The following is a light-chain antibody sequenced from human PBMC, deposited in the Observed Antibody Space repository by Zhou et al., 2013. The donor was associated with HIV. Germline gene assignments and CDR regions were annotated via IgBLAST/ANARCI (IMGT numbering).Light chain of an antibody. CDR1: QSISSW. CDR3: QQCNSYPLT. J-gene: IGKJ4*01. V-gene: IGKV1-5*03. CDR2: KAS. Sequence: DIQMTQSPSTLSASVGDRVTITCRASQSISSWLAWYQQKPGKAPKLLIYKASSLQSGVPSRFSGSGSGTEFTLTISSLQPDDFATYYCQQCNSYPLTFGGGTKVEI.